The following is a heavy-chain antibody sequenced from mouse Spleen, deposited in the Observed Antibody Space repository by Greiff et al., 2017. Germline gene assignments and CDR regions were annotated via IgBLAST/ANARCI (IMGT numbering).Heavy chain of an antibody. CDR3: ARNYYGSDY. Sequence: EVKLQESGPGLVKPSQSLSLTCSVTGYSITSGYYWNWIRQFPGNKLEWMGYISYDGSNNYNPSLKNRISITRDTSKNQFFLKLNSVTTEDTATYYCARNYYGSDYWGQGTTLTVSS. D-gene: IGHD1-1*01. V-gene: IGHV3-6*02. CDR1: GYSITSGYY. CDR2: ISYDGSN. J-gene: IGHJ2*01.